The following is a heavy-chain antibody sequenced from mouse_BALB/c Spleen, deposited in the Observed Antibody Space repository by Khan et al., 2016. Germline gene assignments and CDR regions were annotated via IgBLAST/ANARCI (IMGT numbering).Heavy chain of an antibody. CDR2: IDPANGNT. V-gene: IGHV14-3*02. J-gene: IGHJ3*01. Sequence: EVQLQESGAELVKPGASVKLSCTAAGFNIKDTYMHWVKQRPEQGLEWIGRIDPANGNTKYDPKFQGKATITADTSSNPAYLQLSSLTSEDTAVAYCARIPASSFAYWGQGTLVTVSA. CDR3: ARIPASSFAY. CDR1: GFNIKDTY.